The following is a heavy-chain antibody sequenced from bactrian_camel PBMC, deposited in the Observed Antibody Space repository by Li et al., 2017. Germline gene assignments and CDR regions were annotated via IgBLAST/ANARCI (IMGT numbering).Heavy chain of an antibody. D-gene: IGHD6*01. CDR2: IWNGGST. J-gene: IGHJ4*01. Sequence: HVQLVESGGGSVQAGGSLRLSCAISGDTYSRLYCMAWFRRAPGKERERVARIWNGGSTTYADSVKGRFTISKDNANNALYLQMNSLKPEDTATYYCAHTGILYDGTCLPGRPYNYRGQGAQVTVSS. CDR3: AHTGILYDGTCLPGRPYNY. V-gene: IGHV3S55*01. CDR1: GDTYSRLY.